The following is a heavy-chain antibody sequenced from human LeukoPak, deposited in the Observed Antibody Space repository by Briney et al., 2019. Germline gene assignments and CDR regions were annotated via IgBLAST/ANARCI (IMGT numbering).Heavy chain of an antibody. Sequence: GGSLRLSCRTSGFTISDYSMIWVRQAPGKGLEWVGFIRSIAYGGTTEHAASVKDRFTISRDDSKSVAYLDMYSLKTEDTGVYYCTRDASYYDFWSGYSNWGQGTLVTVSS. V-gene: IGHV3-49*04. CDR3: TRDASYYDFWSGYSN. CDR1: GFTISDYS. D-gene: IGHD3-3*01. CDR2: IRSIAYGGTT. J-gene: IGHJ4*02.